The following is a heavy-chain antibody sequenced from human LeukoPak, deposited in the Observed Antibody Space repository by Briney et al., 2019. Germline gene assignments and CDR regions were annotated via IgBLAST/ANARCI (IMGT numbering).Heavy chain of an antibody. CDR2: INPNSGGA. D-gene: IGHD6-19*01. CDR1: GYTFTGYY. V-gene: IGHV1-2*06. Sequence: GASVKGSCKASGYTFTGYYMHWVRQAPGQGLEWMGRINPNSGGANYAQRFQGRLTMTRDTPISTTYMELSRLRSADTAVYYCARVASYDNGWYFDYWGQGTLVTVSS. J-gene: IGHJ4*02. CDR3: ARVASYDNGWYFDY.